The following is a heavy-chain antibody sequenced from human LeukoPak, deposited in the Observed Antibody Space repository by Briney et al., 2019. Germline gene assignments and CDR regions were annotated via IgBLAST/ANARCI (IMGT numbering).Heavy chain of an antibody. Sequence: PSETLSLICTVSGGSISTYYWSWIRKPPGKGLEWIGHIYNSGSTNYSPSLKSRVTISVDTSKNQFSLKLSSVTAADTAVYYCARFKRAGGWSYFDYWGQGTLVTVSS. J-gene: IGHJ4*02. CDR1: GGSISTYY. V-gene: IGHV4-59*01. CDR2: IYNSGST. D-gene: IGHD6-19*01. CDR3: ARFKRAGGWSYFDY.